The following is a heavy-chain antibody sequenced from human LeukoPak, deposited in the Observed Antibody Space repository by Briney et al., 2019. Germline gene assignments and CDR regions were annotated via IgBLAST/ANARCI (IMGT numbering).Heavy chain of an antibody. CDR3: AKPTGSSWLGPYYFDY. D-gene: IGHD6-13*01. Sequence: GGSLRLSCAASGFTFSSYGMHWVRQAPGKGLEWVAVISYDGSNRYYADSVKGRFTISRDNSKNMLYLQMNSLRAEDTAVYYCAKPTGSSWLGPYYFDYWGQGTLVTVSS. J-gene: IGHJ4*02. CDR1: GFTFSSYG. CDR2: ISYDGSNR. V-gene: IGHV3-30*18.